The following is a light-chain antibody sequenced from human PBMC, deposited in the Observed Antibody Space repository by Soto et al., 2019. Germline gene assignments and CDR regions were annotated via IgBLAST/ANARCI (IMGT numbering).Light chain of an antibody. CDR3: QQLNSYPRT. Sequence: DIQVTQSPSFLSASVGDRVTITCRASQGISTYLAWYQKKPGKAPKLLIYAASTLQSGVPSRFSGSGSGTEFTLTISSLQPEDFATYYCQQLNSYPRTFGQGTKLEIK. CDR1: QGISTY. J-gene: IGKJ2*01. CDR2: AAS. V-gene: IGKV1-9*01.